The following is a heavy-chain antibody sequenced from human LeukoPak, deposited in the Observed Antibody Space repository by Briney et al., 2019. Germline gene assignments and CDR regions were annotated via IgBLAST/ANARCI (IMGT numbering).Heavy chain of an antibody. D-gene: IGHD3-22*01. V-gene: IGHV3-9*01. J-gene: IGHJ3*02. CDR3: ARGVSPGNDAFDI. Sequence: GGSLRLSCAASGFTFDDYAMHWVRQAPGKGLEWVSGISWNSGSIGYADSVKGRFTISRDNSKNTLYLQMNSLRAEDTAVYYCARGVSPGNDAFDIWGQGTMVTVSS. CDR2: ISWNSGSI. CDR1: GFTFDDYA.